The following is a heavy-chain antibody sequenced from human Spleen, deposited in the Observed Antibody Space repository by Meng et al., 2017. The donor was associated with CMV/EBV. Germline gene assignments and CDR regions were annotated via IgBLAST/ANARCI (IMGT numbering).Heavy chain of an antibody. Sequence: GKGREKIGKIDNNGRNKKKTTIKRRVTMSVDTSKNQFSLNLTSVTAADTALYYCAKLAPSYNWIDPWGQGTLVTVSS. D-gene: IGHD6-6*01. J-gene: IGHJ5*02. CDR3: AKLAPSYNWIDP. V-gene: IGHV4-34*10. CDR2: IDNNGRN.